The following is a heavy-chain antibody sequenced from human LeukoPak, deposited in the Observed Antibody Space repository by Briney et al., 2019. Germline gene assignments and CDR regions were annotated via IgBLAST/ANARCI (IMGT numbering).Heavy chain of an antibody. D-gene: IGHD3-22*01. CDR2: IYYSGST. J-gene: IGHJ4*02. Sequence: PSETLSLTCTVSGVSISSYYWSWIRQPPGKGLEWIGYIYYSGSTNYNPSLKSRVTISVDTSKNQFSLKLSSVTAADTAVYYCARAHQYYYDSSGYSANYFDYWGQGTLVTVSS. CDR1: GVSISSYY. V-gene: IGHV4-59*01. CDR3: ARAHQYYYDSSGYSANYFDY.